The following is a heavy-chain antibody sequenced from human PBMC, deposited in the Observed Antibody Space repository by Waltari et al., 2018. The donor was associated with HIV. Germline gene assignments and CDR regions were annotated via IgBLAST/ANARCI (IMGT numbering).Heavy chain of an antibody. CDR2: IWYDGSKK. CDR3: ARVPFASSWSADSFDV. Sequence: VQLEESGGGMVQPGRSRRLSCAASGFRVSDYGMHWVRQAPGKGQQWVAVIWYDGSKKEYSDSVKGRFTISKDKSKNTLFLQMNSLRVDDTAVYFCARVPFASSWSADSFDVWGPGTRITVSS. J-gene: IGHJ3*01. CDR1: GFRVSDYG. V-gene: IGHV3-33*01. D-gene: IGHD6-13*01.